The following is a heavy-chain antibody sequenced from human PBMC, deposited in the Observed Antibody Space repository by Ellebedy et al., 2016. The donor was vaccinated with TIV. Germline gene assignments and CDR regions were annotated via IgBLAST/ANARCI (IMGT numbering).Heavy chain of an antibody. Sequence: MPSETLSLTCTVSGNSITSNNYWAWIRQPPGKGLEWIGSIYHSGSTFSNPSLKSRVTISVDTSKNLFSLELSSVTAADTAVYYCARDSPGKFTAYRLDVWGQGTTVTVSS. D-gene: IGHD3-16*01. CDR3: ARDSPGKFTAYRLDV. CDR1: GNSITSNNY. V-gene: IGHV4-38-2*02. CDR2: IYHSGST. J-gene: IGHJ6*02.